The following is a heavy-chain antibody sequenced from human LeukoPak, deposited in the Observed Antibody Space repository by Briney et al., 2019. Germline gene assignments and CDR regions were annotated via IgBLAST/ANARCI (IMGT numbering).Heavy chain of an antibody. CDR3: APGYDILTGYYRRGAFDY. CDR2: IRYDGSNK. J-gene: IGHJ4*02. CDR1: GFTFSSYG. V-gene: IGHV3-30*02. D-gene: IGHD3-9*01. Sequence: PGGSLRLSCAASGFTFSSYGMHWVRQAPGKGLEWVAFIRYDGSNKYYADSVKGRFTISRDNSKNTLYLRMNSLRAEDTAVYYCAPGYDILTGYYRRGAFDYWGQGTLVTVSS.